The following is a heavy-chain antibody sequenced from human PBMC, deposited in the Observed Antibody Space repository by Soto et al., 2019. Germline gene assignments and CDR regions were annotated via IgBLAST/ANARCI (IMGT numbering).Heavy chain of an antibody. D-gene: IGHD4-17*01. Sequence: QVQLVQSGAEVKKPGSSVKVSCKASGGTFSSYTISWVRQAPGQGLEWMGRIIPILGIANYAQKFQGRVTXTXXTATSTAYMELSSLRSEDTAVYYSARGGTTVTTDYWGQGTLVTVSS. CDR3: ARGGTTVTTDY. J-gene: IGHJ4*02. CDR1: GGTFSSYT. CDR2: IIPILGIA. V-gene: IGHV1-69*02.